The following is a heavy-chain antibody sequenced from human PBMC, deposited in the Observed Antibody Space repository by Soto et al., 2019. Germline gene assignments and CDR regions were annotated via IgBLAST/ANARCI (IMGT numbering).Heavy chain of an antibody. D-gene: IGHD3-10*01. V-gene: IGHV4-59*12. CDR1: GGSISSYY. Sequence: SETLSLTCTVSGGSISSYYWSWIRQPPGKGLEWIGEIYHSGSTNYNPSLKSRVTISVDKSKNQFSLKLSSVTAADTAVYYCARGRLLWFGEDEQVLDVWGQGTTVS. CDR3: ARGRLLWFGEDEQVLDV. J-gene: IGHJ6*02. CDR2: IYHSGST.